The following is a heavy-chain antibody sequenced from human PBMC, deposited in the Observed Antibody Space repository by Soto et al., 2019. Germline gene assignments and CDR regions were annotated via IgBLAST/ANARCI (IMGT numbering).Heavy chain of an antibody. J-gene: IGHJ6*02. Sequence: SETLSLTCAVYGGSFSGYYWSWIRQPPGKGLEWIGEINHSGSTNYNPSLRSRVTISVDTSKNQFSLKLSSVTAADTAVYYCARGRTGTTPGYGMDVWGQGTTVTVSS. CDR1: GGSFSGYY. V-gene: IGHV4-34*01. D-gene: IGHD1-7*01. CDR3: ARGRTGTTPGYGMDV. CDR2: INHSGST.